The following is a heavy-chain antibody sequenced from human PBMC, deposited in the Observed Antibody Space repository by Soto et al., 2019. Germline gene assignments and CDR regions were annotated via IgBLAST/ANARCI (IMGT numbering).Heavy chain of an antibody. V-gene: IGHV1-69*01. CDR3: ARSKNYDVLTGRYTRGGDFHH. J-gene: IGHJ4*02. Sequence: QVQLVQSGAEVKKPGSSVKVSCKTSRVSFSRYSISWVRQAPGQGLEWMGGVIPVFGTSNYAQKFQGRVTIAPDETRNTTYKYLRTVSSEDTAVYYCARSKNYDVLTGRYTRGGDFHHWGQGTLVTVSS. CDR2: VIPVFGTS. D-gene: IGHD3-9*01. CDR1: RVSFSRYS.